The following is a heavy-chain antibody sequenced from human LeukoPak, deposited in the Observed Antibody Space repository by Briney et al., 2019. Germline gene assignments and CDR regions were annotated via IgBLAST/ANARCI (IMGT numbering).Heavy chain of an antibody. CDR2: ISGSGGST. D-gene: IGHD3-22*01. Sequence: PGGSLRLSCAASGFTFSSYAMSWVRQAPGKGLEWVSAISGSGGSTYYADSVKGRFTISRDNSKNTLYLQMNSLRAEDTAVYYCAKDLGSYYDSSGLDCWGQGTLVTVSS. V-gene: IGHV3-23*01. J-gene: IGHJ4*02. CDR1: GFTFSSYA. CDR3: AKDLGSYYDSSGLDC.